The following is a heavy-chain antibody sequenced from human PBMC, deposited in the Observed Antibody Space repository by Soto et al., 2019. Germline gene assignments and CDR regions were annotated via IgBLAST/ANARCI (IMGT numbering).Heavy chain of an antibody. D-gene: IGHD6-13*01. CDR2: ISCDGSNK. Sequence: SGGSLRLSCAASGVTFSSYGMHWVRQAPGKGLEWVAVISCDGSNKYYADSVKGRFTISRDNSKNTLYLQMNSLRAEDTAVYYCAKGQYSSSWYGGFDYWGQGTLVTVSS. CDR1: GVTFSSYG. V-gene: IGHV3-30*18. J-gene: IGHJ4*02. CDR3: AKGQYSSSWYGGFDY.